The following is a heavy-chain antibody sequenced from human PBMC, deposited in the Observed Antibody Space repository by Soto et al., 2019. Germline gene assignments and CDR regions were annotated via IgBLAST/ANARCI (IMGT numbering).Heavy chain of an antibody. Sequence: GGSLRLSCAVSGFTFRSSPMSWVRRAPGKGLVWVSRINSDGSSTSYADSVKGRFTISRDNAKNTLYLQMNSLRAEDTAVYYCARSRITRFGVVSQGHDAFDIWGQGTMVTVSS. D-gene: IGHD3-3*01. J-gene: IGHJ3*02. CDR1: GFTFRSSP. CDR2: INSDGSST. V-gene: IGHV3-74*01. CDR3: ARSRITRFGVVSQGHDAFDI.